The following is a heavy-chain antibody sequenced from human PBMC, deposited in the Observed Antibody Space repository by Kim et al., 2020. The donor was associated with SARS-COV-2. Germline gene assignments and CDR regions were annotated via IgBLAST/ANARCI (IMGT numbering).Heavy chain of an antibody. D-gene: IGHD2-2*01. CDR2: IYSGSSST. V-gene: IGHV3-21*06. CDR1: GFTFSNYA. Sequence: GGSLRLSCAASGFTFSNYAMSWVRQAPGKGLEWVASIYSGSSSTYYTDSVEDRFTISRDNSKSSLYLQMDSLRAEDTAVYYCARANNNCRGTVALGLNW. CDR3: ARANNNCRGTVALGLNW. J-gene: IGHJ5*01.